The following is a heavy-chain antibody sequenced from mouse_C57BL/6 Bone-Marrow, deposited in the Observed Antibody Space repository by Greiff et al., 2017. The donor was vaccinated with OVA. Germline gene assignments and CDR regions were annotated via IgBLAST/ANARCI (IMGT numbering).Heavy chain of an antibody. CDR2: IDPTSGGT. Sequence: QVQLQQPGAELVKPGASVKLSCKASGYTFPSYWMHWVKQRPGRGLAWIGMIDPTSGGTQYTEKFKSKATLTVDKPSSTAYMQRSSLTSEDSAVYYCARAAYYDYDGPYFAYWGQGTTLTVSS. D-gene: IGHD2-4*01. CDR1: GYTFPSYW. CDR3: ARAAYYDYDGPYFAY. V-gene: IGHV1-72*01. J-gene: IGHJ2*01.